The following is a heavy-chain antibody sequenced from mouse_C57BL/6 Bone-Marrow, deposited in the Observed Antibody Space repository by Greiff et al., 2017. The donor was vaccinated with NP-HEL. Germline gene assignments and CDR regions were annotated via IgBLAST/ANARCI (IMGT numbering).Heavy chain of an antibody. V-gene: IGHV5-4*03. CDR2: ISDGGSYT. Sequence: EVKVEESGGGLVKPGGSLKLSCAASGFTFSSYAMSWVRQTPEKRLEWVATISDGGSYTYYPDNVKGRFTISRDNAKNNLYLQMSHLKSEDTAMYYCARRVGYAMDYWGQGTSVTVSS. CDR1: GFTFSSYA. D-gene: IGHD1-1*02. CDR3: ARRVGYAMDY. J-gene: IGHJ4*01.